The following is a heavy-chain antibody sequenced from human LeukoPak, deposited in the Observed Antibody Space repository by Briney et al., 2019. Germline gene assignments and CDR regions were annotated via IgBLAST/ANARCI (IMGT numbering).Heavy chain of an antibody. V-gene: IGHV1-8*02. J-gene: IGHJ4*02. CDR2: MNPNSGNT. CDR3: ARGNPAYYYDSSGYPLFDY. CDR1: GYTFTSYG. Sequence: ASVKVSCKASGYTFTSYGISWVRQAPGQGLEWMGWMNPNSGNTGYVQKFQGRVTMTRNTSISTAYMELSSLRSEDTAVYYCARGNPAYYYDSSGYPLFDYWGQGTLVTVSS. D-gene: IGHD3-22*01.